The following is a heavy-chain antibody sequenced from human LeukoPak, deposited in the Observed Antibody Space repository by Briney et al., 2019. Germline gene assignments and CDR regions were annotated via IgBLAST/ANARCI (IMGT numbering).Heavy chain of an antibody. CDR2: ISSHGGST. D-gene: IGHD6-19*01. V-gene: IGHV3-64*01. CDR1: GFTFSSYA. Sequence: ESGGSLRLSCAASGFTFSSYAMHWVRQAPGKGLEYVSAISSHGGSTYYANSVKGRFTISRDNSKNTLYLQMGSLRAEDMAVYYCAREPGYSSGWYDPGGFDYWGQGTLVTVSS. J-gene: IGHJ4*02. CDR3: AREPGYSSGWYDPGGFDY.